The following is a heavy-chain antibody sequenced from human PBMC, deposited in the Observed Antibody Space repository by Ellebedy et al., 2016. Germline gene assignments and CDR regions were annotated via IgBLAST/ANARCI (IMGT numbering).Heavy chain of an antibody. J-gene: IGHJ4*02. CDR3: AKGVGLSSGYYFGY. CDR1: GFIFDDYA. V-gene: IGHV3-9*01. Sequence: SLKISCAASGFIFDDYAMHWVRQAPGKGLEWVSGISWNSGSIGYADSVKGRFTISRDNAKNSLYLQMNSLRAEDTALYYCAKGVGLSSGYYFGYWGQGTLVTVSS. CDR2: ISWNSGSI. D-gene: IGHD3-22*01.